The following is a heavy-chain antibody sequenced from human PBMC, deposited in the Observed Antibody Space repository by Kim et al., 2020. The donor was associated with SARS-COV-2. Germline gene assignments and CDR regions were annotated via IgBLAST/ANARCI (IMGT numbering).Heavy chain of an antibody. D-gene: IGHD1-26*01. CDR2: IAGSGGST. CDR3: AKRRGGSYYNPFDY. V-gene: IGHV3-23*01. Sequence: GGSLRLSCAASGFTFNSYAMSWVRQAPGKGLEWVSGIAGSGGSTYYADSVKGRFTISRDNSKNTLYLQMNSLRAEDTAVYYCAKRRGGSYYNPFDYWGQGTLVTVSS. CDR1: GFTFNSYA. J-gene: IGHJ4*02.